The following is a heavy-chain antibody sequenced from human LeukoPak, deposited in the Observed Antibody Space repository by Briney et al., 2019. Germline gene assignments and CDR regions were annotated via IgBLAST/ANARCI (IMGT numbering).Heavy chain of an antibody. CDR2: ISAYNGNT. D-gene: IGHD1-1*01. Sequence: GASVKVSCKASGYTFTSYGISWVRQAPGQGLEWMGWISAYNGNTNYAQKLQGRVTMTTDTSTSTAYMGLRSLRSDDTAVYYCARETPRWNADDVFDIWGKGTMVTV. V-gene: IGHV1-18*01. CDR3: ARETPRWNADDVFDI. CDR1: GYTFTSYG. J-gene: IGHJ3*02.